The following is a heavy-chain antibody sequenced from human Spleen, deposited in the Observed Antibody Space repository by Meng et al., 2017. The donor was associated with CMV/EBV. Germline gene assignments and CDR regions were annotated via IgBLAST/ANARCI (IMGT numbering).Heavy chain of an antibody. D-gene: IGHD3-3*01. CDR2: IKHDGSDK. CDR3: ARDPIYYDFRSGYQNYYYGMDV. J-gene: IGHJ6*02. CDR1: GFPLSSYW. Sequence: LSLTCAASGFPLSSYWMTWVRQAPGKGLEWVANIKHDGSDKYYVDSVKGRFTISRDNAKNTLYLQMNSLRAEDTAVYYCARDPIYYDFRSGYQNYYYGMDVWGQGTTVTVSS. V-gene: IGHV3-7*01.